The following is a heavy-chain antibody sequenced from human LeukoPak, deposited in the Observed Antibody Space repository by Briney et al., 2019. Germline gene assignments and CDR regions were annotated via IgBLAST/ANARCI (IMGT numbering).Heavy chain of an antibody. CDR3: ARDYIAYVALDC. J-gene: IGHJ4*02. D-gene: IGHD3-16*01. CDR2: ISSSSTSI. V-gene: IGHV3-21*01. Sequence: PGGSLRLSCAASGFTFSSYDMSWVRQAPGKGLEWVSSISSSSTSIYYADSVKGRFTISRDNAKNSLYLQMNSLGAEDTVVYWCARDYIAYVALDCWGQGTLVTVSS. CDR1: GFTFSSYD.